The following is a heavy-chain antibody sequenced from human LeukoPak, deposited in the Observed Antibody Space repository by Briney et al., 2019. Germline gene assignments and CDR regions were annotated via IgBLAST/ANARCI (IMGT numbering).Heavy chain of an antibody. CDR2: IYYSGTT. D-gene: IGHD1-26*01. CDR1: GASISSYF. J-gene: IGHJ4*02. Sequence: PSETLSLTCSVSGASISSYFWSWVRQPPGKGLHWIGYIYYSGTTNYNPSLKSRVSISVDTSKNQFSLKLSSVTAADTAVYYCAGIIVGATHFDYWGQGTLVTVSS. CDR3: AGIIVGATHFDY. V-gene: IGHV4-59*08.